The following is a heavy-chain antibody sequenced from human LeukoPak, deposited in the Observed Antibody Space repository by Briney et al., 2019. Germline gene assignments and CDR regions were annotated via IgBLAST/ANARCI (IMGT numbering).Heavy chain of an antibody. D-gene: IGHD5-18*01. CDR2: IYSGGST. Sequence: GGSLRLSCAASGFTVSSNFMNWVRQAPGRGLEWVSVIYSGGSTSYADSVKGRFTISRDNSKNTLFLQMNSLKIDDTAVYYCAREGYSSGSRTGIDYWGQGTLVTVSS. CDR1: GFTVSSNF. J-gene: IGHJ4*02. CDR3: AREGYSSGSRTGIDY. V-gene: IGHV3-66*02.